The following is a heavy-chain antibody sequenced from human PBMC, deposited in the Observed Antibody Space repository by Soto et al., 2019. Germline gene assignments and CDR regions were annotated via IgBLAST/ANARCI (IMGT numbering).Heavy chain of an antibody. CDR3: ARARSSSGSYQYYYYYGMDV. V-gene: IGHV4-59*01. CDR2: IYYSGNT. Sequence: SETLSLTCTVSGGSISSYYWSWIRQPPGKGLEWIGYIYYSGNTNYNPSLKSRVTISVDTSKNQFSLKLSSVTAADTAVYYCARARSSSGSYQYYYYYGMDVWGQGTTVTVSS. J-gene: IGHJ6*02. CDR1: GGSISSYY. D-gene: IGHD1-26*01.